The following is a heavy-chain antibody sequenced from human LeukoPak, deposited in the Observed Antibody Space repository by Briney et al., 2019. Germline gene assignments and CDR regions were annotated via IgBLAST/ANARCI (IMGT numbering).Heavy chain of an antibody. D-gene: IGHD5-24*01. Sequence: GGSLRLSCAASGFTFSSYSMNWVRQAPGKGLEWVSSISSSSSYIYYADSVKGRFTISRDNAKNSLYLQRNSLRAEDTAVYYCARDVTIFRSWFDPWGQGTLVTVSS. CDR2: ISSSSSYI. J-gene: IGHJ5*02. V-gene: IGHV3-21*01. CDR3: ARDVTIFRSWFDP. CDR1: GFTFSSYS.